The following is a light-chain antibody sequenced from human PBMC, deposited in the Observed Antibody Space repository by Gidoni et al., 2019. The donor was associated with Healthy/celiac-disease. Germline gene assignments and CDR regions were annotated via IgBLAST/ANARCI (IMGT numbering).Light chain of an antibody. V-gene: IGKV1-33*01. Sequence: DIQMTQSPSSLSASVGDRVTITCQASQDISNYLNWYQQKPGKAPKLLIYDASNLETGVPSRFSGSGSWTDFTFTISSLQPEDIATYYCQQYDNLPPQCTFGPGTKVDIK. CDR1: QDISNY. J-gene: IGKJ3*01. CDR2: DAS. CDR3: QQYDNLPPQCT.